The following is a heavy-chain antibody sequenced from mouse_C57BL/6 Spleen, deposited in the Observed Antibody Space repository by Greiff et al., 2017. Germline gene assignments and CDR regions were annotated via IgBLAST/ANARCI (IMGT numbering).Heavy chain of an antibody. Sequence: QVQLQQPGAELVMPGASVKLSCKASGYTFTSYWMHWVKQRPGQGLEWIGEIDPSDSYTNYNQKFKGKSTLTVDKSSSTAYMQLSSLTSEDSAVYYCASPHYYGIRGFDYWGQGTTLTVSS. CDR3: ASPHYYGIRGFDY. J-gene: IGHJ2*01. D-gene: IGHD1-1*01. CDR1: GYTFTSYW. V-gene: IGHV1-69*01. CDR2: IDPSDSYT.